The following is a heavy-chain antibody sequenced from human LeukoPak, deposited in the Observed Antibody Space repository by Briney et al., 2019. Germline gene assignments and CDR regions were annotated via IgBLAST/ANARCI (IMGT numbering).Heavy chain of an antibody. CDR3: ARDLPATPHEKDY. CDR2: INQDGSEK. J-gene: IGHJ4*02. D-gene: IGHD2-2*01. V-gene: IGHV3-7*01. Sequence: GGSLTLSCAASGFTFSSYWMSWVRQPPGKGLEWVANINQDGSEKYYVHSVKGRFTIPRDNAKNSLYLQMNSLRADDTAVYYCARDLPATPHEKDYWGQGTLVTVSS. CDR1: GFTFSSYW.